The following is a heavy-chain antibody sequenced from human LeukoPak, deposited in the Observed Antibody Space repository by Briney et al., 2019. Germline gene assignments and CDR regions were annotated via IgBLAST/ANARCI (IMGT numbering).Heavy chain of an antibody. CDR3: ARGRTVAGPYKWFDP. D-gene: IGHD6-19*01. V-gene: IGHV4-39*07. CDR2: IYYSGST. Sequence: SETLSLTCTVSGGSISSSSYYWGWIRQPPGKGLEWIGSIYYSGSTYYNPSLKSRVTISVDTSKNQFSLKLSSVTAADTAVYYCARGRTVAGPYKWFDPWGQGTLVTVSS. CDR1: GGSISSSSYY. J-gene: IGHJ5*02.